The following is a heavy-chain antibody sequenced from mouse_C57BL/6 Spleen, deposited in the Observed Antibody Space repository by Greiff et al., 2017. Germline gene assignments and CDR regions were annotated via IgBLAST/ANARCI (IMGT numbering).Heavy chain of an antibody. D-gene: IGHD1-1*01. CDR1: GFTFSSYT. CDR3: ASTTVPWYFDV. CDR2: ISGGGGNT. V-gene: IGHV5-9*01. J-gene: IGHJ1*03. Sequence: EVMLVESGGGLVKPGGSLKLSCAASGFTFSSYTMSWVRQTPEKRLEWVATISGGGGNTYYPDSVKGRFTISRDNAKNTLYLQMSSLRSEDTALYYCASTTVPWYFDVWGTGTTVTVSS.